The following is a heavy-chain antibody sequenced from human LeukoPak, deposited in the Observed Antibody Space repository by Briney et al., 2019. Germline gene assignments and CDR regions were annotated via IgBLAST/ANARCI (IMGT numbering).Heavy chain of an antibody. Sequence: QAGGSLRLSCAASGFSFSTYAMSWVRQAPGKGLEWVSSISGNGGSTYYADSVKGRFTISRDNSNNTLHLHLHSLRADDTAVYYCAKDGLWLGESQYYFEYWGQGTLVTVSS. CDR1: GFSFSTYA. V-gene: IGHV3-23*01. J-gene: IGHJ4*02. CDR2: ISGNGGST. D-gene: IGHD3-10*01. CDR3: AKDGLWLGESQYYFEY.